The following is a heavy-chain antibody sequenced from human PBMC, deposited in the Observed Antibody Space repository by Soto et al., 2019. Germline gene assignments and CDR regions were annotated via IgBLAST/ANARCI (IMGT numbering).Heavy chain of an antibody. Sequence: GGSLRLSCAASGFTFSSYAMSWVRQAPGKGLEWVSAISGSGGSTYYADSVKGRFTISRDNSKNTLYLQMNSLRAEDTAVYYCAKDLGRSSGSSLGMDVWGQGTTVTVSS. D-gene: IGHD3-10*01. CDR3: AKDLGRSSGSSLGMDV. V-gene: IGHV3-23*01. J-gene: IGHJ6*02. CDR2: ISGSGGST. CDR1: GFTFSSYA.